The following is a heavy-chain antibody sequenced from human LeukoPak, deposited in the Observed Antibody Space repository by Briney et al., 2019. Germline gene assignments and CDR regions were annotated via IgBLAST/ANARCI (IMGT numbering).Heavy chain of an antibody. V-gene: IGHV4-30-2*01. J-gene: IGHJ5*02. Sequence: SQTLSLTCAVSGGSISSGGYSWSWIRQPPGKGLEWIGYIYHSGSTYYNPSLKSRVTISVDRSKNQFSLKLSSVTAADTAVYYCARAAPLRYSLNWFDPWGQGTLVTVSS. D-gene: IGHD3-9*01. CDR1: GGSISSGGYS. CDR3: ARAAPLRYSLNWFDP. CDR2: IYHSGST.